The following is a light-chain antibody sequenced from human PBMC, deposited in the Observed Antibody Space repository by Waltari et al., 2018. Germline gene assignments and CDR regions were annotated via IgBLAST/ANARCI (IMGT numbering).Light chain of an antibody. CDR1: QDTSNY. J-gene: IGKJ2*01. CDR2: DAS. Sequence: DIQMTQSPSSLSASVGDRVTITCQASQDTSNYLNWYQQKPGKAPKLLIYDASNLETGVPSRFSGSGSGTDFTFTISSLQPEDIATYYCQQYDNLLPYTFGQGTKLEIK. CDR3: QQYDNLLPYT. V-gene: IGKV1-33*01.